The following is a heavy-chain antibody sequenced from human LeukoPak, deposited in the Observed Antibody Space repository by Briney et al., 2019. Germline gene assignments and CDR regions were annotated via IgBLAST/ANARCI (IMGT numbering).Heavy chain of an antibody. CDR1: GFTFSSYA. Sequence: GGSLRLSCAASGFTFSSYAMHWVRQAPGKGLEWVAVISYDGSNKYYADSVKGRFTISRDNSKNTLYLQMNSLRAEDTAVYYCARAGIGFIVVVTATYFDYWGQGTLVTVSS. D-gene: IGHD2-21*02. CDR2: ISYDGSNK. V-gene: IGHV3-30*04. J-gene: IGHJ4*02. CDR3: ARAGIGFIVVVTATYFDY.